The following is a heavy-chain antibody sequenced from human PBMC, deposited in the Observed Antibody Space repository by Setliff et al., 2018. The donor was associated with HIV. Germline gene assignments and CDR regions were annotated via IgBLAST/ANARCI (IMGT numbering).Heavy chain of an antibody. CDR3: ARGQKVSPGPPMHYMDV. CDR1: GGPFNLHT. CDR2: ISHTGRS. Sequence: SETLSLTCAVYGGPFNLHTWNWVRLSPGKGLEWIGEISHTGRSNYSPSLGSRLTMSVDTSRNWFSLRVTSVTAADTAVYFCARGQKVSPGPPMHYMDVWGKGASVTVS. V-gene: IGHV4-34*01. J-gene: IGHJ6*03.